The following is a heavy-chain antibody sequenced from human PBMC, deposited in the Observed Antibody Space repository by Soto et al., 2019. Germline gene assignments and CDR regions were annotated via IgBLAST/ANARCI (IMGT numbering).Heavy chain of an antibody. CDR3: ARGWTFDL. Sequence: GWSLRLSCAASGFTFISYAMSWVRQATGKGLEWVSGINGGGDSTYFADSVRGRFTISRDNSKNTLFLQMNSLRAEDTAVYYCARGWTFDLWGQGTLVTVSS. CDR2: INGGGDST. J-gene: IGHJ4*02. V-gene: IGHV3-23*01. D-gene: IGHD1-1*01. CDR1: GFTFISYA.